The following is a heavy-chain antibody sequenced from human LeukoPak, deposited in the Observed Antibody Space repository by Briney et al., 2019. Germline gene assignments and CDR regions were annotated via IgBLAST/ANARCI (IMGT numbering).Heavy chain of an antibody. Sequence: PGGSLRLSCAASGFTFSSYAMSWVRQAPGKGLEWVSAISGSGGSTYYADPVKGRFTISRDNSKNTLYLQMNSLRAEDTAVYYCAKDRFGELYLNYFDYWGQGTLVTVSS. D-gene: IGHD3-10*01. CDR3: AKDRFGELYLNYFDY. J-gene: IGHJ4*02. V-gene: IGHV3-23*01. CDR2: ISGSGGST. CDR1: GFTFSSYA.